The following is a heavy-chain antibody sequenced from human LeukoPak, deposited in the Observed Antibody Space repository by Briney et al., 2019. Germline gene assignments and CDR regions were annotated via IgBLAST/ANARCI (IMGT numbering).Heavy chain of an antibody. D-gene: IGHD3-22*01. J-gene: IGHJ4*02. Sequence: SETLSLTCTVSGGSMSSDYWSWVWQPPGKGLEWIGYIYNSGSTNYNPSLKSRVTISVDTSKNQFSLILRSVTAADTAVYFCARLGDSRAYFAFDYWGQGTLVTVSS. V-gene: IGHV4-59*01. CDR3: ARLGDSRAYFAFDY. CDR2: IYNSGST. CDR1: GGSMSSDY.